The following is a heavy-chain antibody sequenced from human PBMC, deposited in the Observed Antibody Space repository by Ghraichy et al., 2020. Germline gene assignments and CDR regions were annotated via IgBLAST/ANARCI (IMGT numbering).Heavy chain of an antibody. CDR2: IYYSGST. Sequence: SETLSLTCTVSGGSISSYYWSWIRQPPGKGLEWIGYIYYSGSTNYNPSLKSRVTISVDTSKNQFSLKLSSVTAADTAVYYCAREGMGGDLSYWGQGTLVTVSS. CDR3: AREGMGGDLSY. CDR1: GGSISSYY. D-gene: IGHD2-21*02. J-gene: IGHJ4*02. V-gene: IGHV4-59*01.